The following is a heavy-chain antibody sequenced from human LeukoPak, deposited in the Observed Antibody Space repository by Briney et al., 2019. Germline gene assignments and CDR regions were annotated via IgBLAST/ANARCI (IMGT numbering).Heavy chain of an antibody. V-gene: IGHV7-4-1*02. CDR2: INTNTGNP. Sequence: ASVKVSCKTSGYTFISYAMNWVRQAPGQGLEWMGWINTNTGNPTYAQGFTGRYVFSLDTSVSTAYLQISGLKADDTAVYYCGRDPKLGIRGYTYGYIDYWGQGALVTVSS. J-gene: IGHJ4*02. CDR1: GYTFISYA. D-gene: IGHD5-18*01. CDR3: GRDPKLGIRGYTYGYIDY.